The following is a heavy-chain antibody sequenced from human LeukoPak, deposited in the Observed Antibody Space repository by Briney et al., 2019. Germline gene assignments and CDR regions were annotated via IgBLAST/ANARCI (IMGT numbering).Heavy chain of an antibody. CDR3: ARGVAGIRDDWLDP. J-gene: IGHJ5*02. CDR2: IRYDGSNK. D-gene: IGHD6-19*01. Sequence: GGSLRLSCAASGFTFSSYGMHWVRQAPGKGLEWVAFIRYDGSNKYYADSVKGRFTISRDNSKNTLYLQMNSLRAGDTAVYYCARGVAGIRDDWLDPWGQEPWSPSPQ. V-gene: IGHV3-30*02. CDR1: GFTFSSYG.